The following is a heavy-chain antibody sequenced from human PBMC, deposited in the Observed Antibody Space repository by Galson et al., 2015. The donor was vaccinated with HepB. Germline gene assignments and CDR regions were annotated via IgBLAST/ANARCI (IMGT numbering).Heavy chain of an antibody. CDR3: ARGDYDFWSGYSDY. J-gene: IGHJ4*02. CDR2: ISAYNGNT. CDR1: GYTFTSYG. D-gene: IGHD3-3*01. V-gene: IGHV1-18*01. Sequence: SVKVSCKASGYTFTSYGISWVRQAPGQGLEWMGWISAYNGNTNYAQKLQGRVTMTTDTSTSTAYMELRSLRSDDTAVYYCARGDYDFWSGYSDYWDQGTLVTVSS.